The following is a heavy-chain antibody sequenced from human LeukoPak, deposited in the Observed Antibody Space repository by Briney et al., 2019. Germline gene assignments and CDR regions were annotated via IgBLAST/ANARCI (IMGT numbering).Heavy chain of an antibody. D-gene: IGHD3-10*01. V-gene: IGHV2-70*01. CDR1: GFSLSTSGMC. CDR3: ARIRVSTMVRGVIGPYDY. CDR2: IDWDDDK. J-gene: IGHJ4*02. Sequence: GSGPALVKPTQTLTLTCTFSGFSLSTSGMCVSWIRQPPGKALEWLALIDWDDDKYYSTSLKTRLTISKDTSKNQVVLTMTNMDPVDTATYYCARIRVSTMVRGVIGPYDYWGQGTLVTVFS.